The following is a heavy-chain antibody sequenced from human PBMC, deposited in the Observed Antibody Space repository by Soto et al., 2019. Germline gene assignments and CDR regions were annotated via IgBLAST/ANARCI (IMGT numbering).Heavy chain of an antibody. Sequence: QVQLVQSGAEVKQPGYSVKGSCKAPGGNFSSNGIRWVRQAPGQGLEFMGGIIPTFGTTNYAHKFRGRVTITADESTGTAYMELSSLRSDDTAVYYCAGASDSTWYNWLDTWGQGTLVTVSS. J-gene: IGHJ5*02. V-gene: IGHV1-69*01. D-gene: IGHD5-18*01. CDR3: AGASDSTWYNWLDT. CDR1: GGNFSSNG. CDR2: IIPTFGTT.